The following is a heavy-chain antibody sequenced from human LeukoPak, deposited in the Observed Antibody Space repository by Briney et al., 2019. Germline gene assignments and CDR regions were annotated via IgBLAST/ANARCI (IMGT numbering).Heavy chain of an antibody. CDR2: ISGSGGST. Sequence: GGSLRLSCAASGFTFSSYVMSWVRQAPGKGLEWVSAISGSGGSTYYADSVKGRFTISRDNSKNTLYLQMNSLRAEDTAVYYCAKVPYDSSGYYYFDYWGQGTLVTVSS. CDR3: AKVPYDSSGYYYFDY. V-gene: IGHV3-23*01. D-gene: IGHD3-22*01. J-gene: IGHJ4*02. CDR1: GFTFSSYV.